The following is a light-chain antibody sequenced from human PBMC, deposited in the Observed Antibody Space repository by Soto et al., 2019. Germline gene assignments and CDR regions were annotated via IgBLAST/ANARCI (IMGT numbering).Light chain of an antibody. CDR2: DVS. CDR3: CSYAGSFIFV. Sequence: QSALTQPRSVPGSPGQSVTISCTGTSSDVGGYNYVSWYQQYPGKAPKLMIYDVSGRPSGVPDRFSGSKSGNTASLTISGLQAEDEADYYCCSYAGSFIFVFGTGTKVTVL. V-gene: IGLV2-11*01. CDR1: SSDVGGYNY. J-gene: IGLJ1*01.